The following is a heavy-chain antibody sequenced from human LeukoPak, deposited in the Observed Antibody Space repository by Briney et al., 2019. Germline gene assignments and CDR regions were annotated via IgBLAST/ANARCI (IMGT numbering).Heavy chain of an antibody. V-gene: IGHV3-74*01. D-gene: IGHD1-7*01. J-gene: IGHJ3*01. CDR1: GFTFSNYW. CDR2: IDNDERRT. CDR3: ARRTFPNDAFDV. Sequence: PGGSLRLSCAASGFTFSNYWMYWVRQAPGKGLVWVSHIDNDERRTTYADSGKGRFTISRDNPKRSLYLQMNSLRAEDTAVYYCARRTFPNDAFDVWGQGTVVTVSS.